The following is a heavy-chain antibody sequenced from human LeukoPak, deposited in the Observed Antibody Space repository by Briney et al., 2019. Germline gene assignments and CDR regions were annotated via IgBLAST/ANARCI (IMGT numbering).Heavy chain of an antibody. J-gene: IGHJ4*02. V-gene: IGHV3-48*03. CDR3: ARDGGLVVPATIFDY. CDR2: ISSSGSTI. Sequence: GGSLRLSCAASGFTFSSYEMNWVRQAPGKGLEWVSYISSSGSTIYYADSVKGRFTISRDNAKNSLYLQMNSLRAEDTAVYYCARDGGLVVPATIFDYWGQGTLATVSS. D-gene: IGHD2-2*01. CDR1: GFTFSSYE.